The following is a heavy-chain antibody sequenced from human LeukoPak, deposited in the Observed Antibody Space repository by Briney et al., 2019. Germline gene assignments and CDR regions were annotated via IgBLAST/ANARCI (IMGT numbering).Heavy chain of an antibody. CDR1: GFTFSSYG. CDR2: ISGSGGSA. Sequence: PGGSLRLSCAASGFTFSSYGMSWVRQAPGKGLEWVSAISGSGGSAYYADSVKGRFTISRDNSKNTLYLQMNSLRAEDTAVYYCAREDHYYDSSGFDYWGQGTLVTVSS. J-gene: IGHJ4*02. D-gene: IGHD3-22*01. CDR3: AREDHYYDSSGFDY. V-gene: IGHV3-23*01.